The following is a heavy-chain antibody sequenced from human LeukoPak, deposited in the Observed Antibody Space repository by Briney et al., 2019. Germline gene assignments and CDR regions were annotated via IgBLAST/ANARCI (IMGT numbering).Heavy chain of an antibody. CDR3: ARDRVRPNAFDV. J-gene: IGHJ3*01. D-gene: IGHD6-6*01. CDR2: INPHSGDT. CDR1: GYTFTGHY. V-gene: IGHV1-2*02. Sequence: GASVKVSCKTSGYTFTGHYIHWARQAPGQGLEWMGWINPHSGDTNYVQKFQSRVSLTSDTSISTAYMELRGLHSDDTAIYYCARDRVRPNAFDVWGQGTMVTVSS.